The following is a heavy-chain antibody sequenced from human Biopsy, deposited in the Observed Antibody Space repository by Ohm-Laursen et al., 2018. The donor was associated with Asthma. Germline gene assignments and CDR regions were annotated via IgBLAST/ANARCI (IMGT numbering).Heavy chain of an antibody. V-gene: IGHV2-70*04. CDR3: AREQQLGNFDY. CDR2: IDWDDDT. J-gene: IGHJ4*02. D-gene: IGHD6-13*01. CDR1: GLSLSKTGMR. Sequence: TQTLTLTCTLSGLSLSKTGMRVSWIRQPPGKALEWLARIDWDDDTFYSASLKTRLTISKDTSKNQVVLTMTTMDPVDTATYYCAREQQLGNFDYWGQGTLVTVSS.